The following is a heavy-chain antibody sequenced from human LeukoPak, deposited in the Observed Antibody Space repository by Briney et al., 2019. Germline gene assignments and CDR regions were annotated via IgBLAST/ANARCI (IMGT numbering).Heavy chain of an antibody. CDR3: ARGCEPAARPLGYYYMDV. CDR1: GYTFTGYY. V-gene: IGHV1-2*06. CDR2: INPNSGGT. D-gene: IGHD6-6*01. Sequence: GASVKVSCKASGYTFTGYYMHWVRQAPGQGLEWMGRINPNSGGTNYAQNFQGRVTMTRDTSISTAYMELSRLRSDDTAVYYCARGCEPAARPLGYYYMDVWGKGTTVTVSS. J-gene: IGHJ6*03.